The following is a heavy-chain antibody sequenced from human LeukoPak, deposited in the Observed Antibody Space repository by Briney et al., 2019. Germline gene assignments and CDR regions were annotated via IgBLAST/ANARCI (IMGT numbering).Heavy chain of an antibody. J-gene: IGHJ4*02. D-gene: IGHD2-15*01. Sequence: GASVKVSCKASGGTFGSYAISWVRQAPGQGLEWMGRINPNSGGTNYAQKFQGRVTMTRDTSISTAYMELSRLRSDDTAVYYCATVYCSGGSCYERFDYWGQGTLVTVSS. V-gene: IGHV1-2*06. CDR2: INPNSGGT. CDR1: GGTFGSYA. CDR3: ATVYCSGGSCYERFDY.